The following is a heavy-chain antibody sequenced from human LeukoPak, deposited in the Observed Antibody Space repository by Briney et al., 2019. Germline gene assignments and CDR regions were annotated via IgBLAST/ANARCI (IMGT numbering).Heavy chain of an antibody. D-gene: IGHD3-10*01. V-gene: IGHV3-7*01. CDR1: GFTFSSYR. CDR2: IKQDGSEK. Sequence: GGSLRLSCAASGFTFSSYRMSWVRQAPGKGLEWVANIKQDGSEKYYVDSVKGRFTISRDNAKNSLYLQMNSLRAEDTAVYYCARDPRITMVRGVDDYWGQGTLVTVSS. CDR3: ARDPRITMVRGVDDY. J-gene: IGHJ4*02.